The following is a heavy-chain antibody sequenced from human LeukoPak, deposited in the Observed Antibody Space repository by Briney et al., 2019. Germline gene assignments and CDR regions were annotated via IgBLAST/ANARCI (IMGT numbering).Heavy chain of an antibody. Sequence: GGSLRLSCAASGFTFSSYGMHWVRQAPGKGLEWVAFIRYDGSNKYYADSVKGRFTISRDNSKNTLYLQMNSLRAEDTAVYYCAKLGGQWLVNFYDYWGQGTLVTVSS. CDR1: GFTFSSYG. J-gene: IGHJ4*02. D-gene: IGHD6-19*01. CDR2: IRYDGSNK. V-gene: IGHV3-30*02. CDR3: AKLGGQWLVNFYDY.